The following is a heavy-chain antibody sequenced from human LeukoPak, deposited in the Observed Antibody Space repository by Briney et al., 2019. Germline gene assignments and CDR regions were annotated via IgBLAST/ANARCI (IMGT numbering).Heavy chain of an antibody. CDR2: ISSSGSTI. J-gene: IGHJ4*02. Sequence: GSLRLSCAASGFTFSSYEMNWVRQAPGKGLEWVSYISSSGSTIYYADSVKGRFTISRDNAKNSLYLQMNSLKTEDTAVYYCTTDPTPSNCGGDCYSDYYFDYWGQGTLVTVSS. D-gene: IGHD2-21*02. CDR3: TTDPTPSNCGGDCYSDYYFDY. V-gene: IGHV3-48*03. CDR1: GFTFSSYE.